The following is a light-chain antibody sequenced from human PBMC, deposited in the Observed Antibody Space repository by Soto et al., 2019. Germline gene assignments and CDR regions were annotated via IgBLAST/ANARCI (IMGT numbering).Light chain of an antibody. CDR3: QQYGSSLSIT. CDR1: QSVSSNY. V-gene: IGKV3-20*01. Sequence: EIVLTQSPGTLSLSPGERAILSCRASQSVSSNYFAWYQQKPGQAPRLLIYGASSRATGIPDRFSGSGSGTDFTLTISRLEPEDFAVYYCQQYGSSLSITFGQGTRLEIK. J-gene: IGKJ5*01. CDR2: GAS.